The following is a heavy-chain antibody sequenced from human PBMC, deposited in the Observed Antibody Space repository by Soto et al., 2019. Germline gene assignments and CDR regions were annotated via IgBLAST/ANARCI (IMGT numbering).Heavy chain of an antibody. CDR3: VRDYNDGIGRYDY. CDR1: GFAFSSYA. CDR2: ISYDGSNK. Sequence: QVQLEESGGAVVQPGRSLRLSCAASGFAFSSYAMQWVRQAPGKGLEWVAGISYDGSNKHYADSVKGRYTISRDNSKTTLFVQMNSLSTEDTAVYYCVRDYNDGIGRYDYWGQGTPVTVSS. D-gene: IGHD1-1*01. V-gene: IGHV3-30-3*01. J-gene: IGHJ4*02.